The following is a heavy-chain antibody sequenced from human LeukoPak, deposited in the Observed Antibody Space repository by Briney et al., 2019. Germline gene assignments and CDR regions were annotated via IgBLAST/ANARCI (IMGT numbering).Heavy chain of an antibody. D-gene: IGHD3-3*01. CDR2: IRYDGSNK. J-gene: IGHJ6*03. Sequence: PGGSLRLSCEAPGFSFSDYGMHWVRQAPGKGLEWVAFIRYDGSNKYYADSVKGRFTVSRDNSQSTLYLQMNSLRVEDTAVYYCAKRVVIKSTDYFYYYIHVWGKGTMVTVSS. CDR3: AKRVVIKSTDYFYYYIHV. CDR1: GFSFSDYG. V-gene: IGHV3-30*02.